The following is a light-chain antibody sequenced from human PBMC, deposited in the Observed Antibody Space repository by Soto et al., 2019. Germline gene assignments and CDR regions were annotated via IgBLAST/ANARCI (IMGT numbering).Light chain of an antibody. CDR1: QSVSSNY. V-gene: IGKV3D-20*02. J-gene: IGKJ4*02. CDR2: GAS. Sequence: EIVLTQSPGTLSLSPGERATLSCRATQSVSSNYLAWYQQKSGQAPRLLIYGASSRATGIPDRFSGGGSGTDFTLTISSLEPEDFAVYYCQQRTNWLTFGGGTKVDIK. CDR3: QQRTNWLT.